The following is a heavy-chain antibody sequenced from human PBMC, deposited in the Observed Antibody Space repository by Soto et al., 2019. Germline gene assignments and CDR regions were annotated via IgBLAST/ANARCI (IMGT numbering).Heavy chain of an antibody. D-gene: IGHD5-12*01. Sequence: GGSLRLSCAASGFSFENYGMHWVRQAPGRGLEWVAIIWYDGSLQYYAAAVKGRFTISRDNSKNTLYLEMNSLRAKDTAVYYCANLWGDGYNLGQDYNGMDVWGQGTTVTVSS. CDR2: IWYDGSLQ. CDR3: ANLWGDGYNLGQDYNGMDV. V-gene: IGHV3-33*06. CDR1: GFSFENYG. J-gene: IGHJ6*02.